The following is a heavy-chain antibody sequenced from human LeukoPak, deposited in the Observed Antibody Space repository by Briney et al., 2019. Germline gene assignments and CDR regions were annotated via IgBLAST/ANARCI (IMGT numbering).Heavy chain of an antibody. J-gene: IGHJ4*02. CDR3: ARHSDVIGAI. V-gene: IGHV5-51*01. CDR1: GYTFTHQW. Sequence: THGESLKISCKSSGYTFTHQWIGLVREPSGSGLDWMRIIYPRDSDTRFSPSFQGHVAISADTSINTAYLEWSRLEASNTGIYYCARHSDVIGAIWGQGTLVTVSS. CDR2: IYPRDSDT. D-gene: IGHD3-10*01.